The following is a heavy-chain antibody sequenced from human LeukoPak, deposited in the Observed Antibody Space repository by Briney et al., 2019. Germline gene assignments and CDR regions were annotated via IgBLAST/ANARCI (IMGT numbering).Heavy chain of an antibody. V-gene: IGHV3-23*01. CDR1: GFTFSSYA. D-gene: IGHD2-2*01. Sequence: PGGSLRLSCAASGFTFSSYAMSWVRQAPGKGLEWVSAISGSGGSTYYADSVKGRFTISRDNSKNTLYLQMNSLRAEDTAVYYCAKDRSYCSSTSCPANLIDYWGQGTLVTVSS. CDR2: ISGSGGST. J-gene: IGHJ4*02. CDR3: AKDRSYCSSTSCPANLIDY.